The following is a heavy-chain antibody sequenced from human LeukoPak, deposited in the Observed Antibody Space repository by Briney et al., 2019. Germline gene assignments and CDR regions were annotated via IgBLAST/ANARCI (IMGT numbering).Heavy chain of an antibody. V-gene: IGHV4-39*07. Sequence: SETLSLTCTVSGGSISTSNYYWGWIRQPPGKGLEWIGNIFYSGSTYYSPSLRSRVTISLDTSRNQFSLKLNSVTAADTAVYYCSRAARATTFGDYYYMDVWGKGTTVTISS. J-gene: IGHJ6*03. CDR3: SRAARATTFGDYYYMDV. D-gene: IGHD1-26*01. CDR2: IFYSGST. CDR1: GGSISTSNYY.